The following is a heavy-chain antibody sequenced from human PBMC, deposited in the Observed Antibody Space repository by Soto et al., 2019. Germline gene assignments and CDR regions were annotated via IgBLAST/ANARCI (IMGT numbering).Heavy chain of an antibody. CDR2: MNPNSGNP. CDR3: AIYSGTRFWYFDL. D-gene: IGHD4-4*01. Sequence: QVQLVQSGAEVKKPGASVKVSCKASGYTFTSYDINWVRQATGQGLEWMGWMNPNSGNPGCAEKCQGSVTLTRNTSIITDYLALSRLRCAAPASYCCAIYSGTRFWYFDLWGRGTLVTASS. CDR1: GYTFTSYD. V-gene: IGHV1-8*01. J-gene: IGHJ2*01.